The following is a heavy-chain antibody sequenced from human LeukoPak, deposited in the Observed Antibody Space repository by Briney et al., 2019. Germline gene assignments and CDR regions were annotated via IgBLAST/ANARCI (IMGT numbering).Heavy chain of an antibody. D-gene: IGHD2-2*01. Sequence: GGSLRLSCAASGFTFSSSAMSWVRQVPGKGLEWVSAISGSDGSTYYADSVKGRFTISRDNSKNTLYLQMNSLRAEDTAVYYCAKVQMSTGWTFDFWGQGSLVTVSS. J-gene: IGHJ4*02. CDR3: AKVQMSTGWTFDF. CDR2: ISGSDGST. V-gene: IGHV3-23*01. CDR1: GFTFSSSA.